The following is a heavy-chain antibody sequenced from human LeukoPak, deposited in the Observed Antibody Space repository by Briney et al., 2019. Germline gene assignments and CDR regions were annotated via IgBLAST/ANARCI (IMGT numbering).Heavy chain of an antibody. D-gene: IGHD3-10*01. CDR1: GYTFTVYY. J-gene: IGHJ3*01. V-gene: IGHV1-2*02. CDR2: INPNSGDT. Sequence: ASVKVSCKASGYTFTVYYMHWVRQAPGRGLEWMGRINPNSGDTKYAQNFQGRVTMTRDTSIDTAYMELSRLRSGDTAVYYCARVGFERPRSSITVVRGVIRPNAFDLWGQGTMVTVSS. CDR3: ARVGFERPRSSITVVRGVIRPNAFDL.